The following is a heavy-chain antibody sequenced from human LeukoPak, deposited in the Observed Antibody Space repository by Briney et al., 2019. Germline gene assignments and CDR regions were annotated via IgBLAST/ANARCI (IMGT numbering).Heavy chain of an antibody. V-gene: IGHV4-34*01. CDR2: IHRNGNT. CDR1: NGSFSGYY. D-gene: IGHD5-12*01. Sequence: SETLSLTCTVYNGSFSGYYWSWIRQPPGKGLEWIGEIHRNGNTKYNPSLKSRVTISGDTSENQFSLKLNSVTAADTAVYYCVVDRTYGGPLCGQGTLVTVSS. CDR3: VVDRTYGGPL. J-gene: IGHJ4*02.